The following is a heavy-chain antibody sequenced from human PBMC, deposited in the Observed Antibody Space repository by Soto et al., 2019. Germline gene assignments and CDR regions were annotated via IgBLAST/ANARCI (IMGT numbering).Heavy chain of an antibody. CDR2: IYYSGST. V-gene: IGHV4-30-4*01. J-gene: IGHJ4*02. CDR3: TRGPSGDKVDH. D-gene: IGHD7-27*01. Sequence: KPSETLSLTCTVSGGSISSGDYYWSWIRQPPGKGLEWIGYIYYSGSTYYNPSLKSRVTISVDTSKNQFSLKLSSVSAADTAVYYCTRGPSGDKVDHWGQGTLVTVSS. CDR1: GGSISSGDYY.